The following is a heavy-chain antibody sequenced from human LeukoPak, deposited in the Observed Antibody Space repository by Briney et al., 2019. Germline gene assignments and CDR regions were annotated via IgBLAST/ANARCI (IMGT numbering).Heavy chain of an antibody. V-gene: IGHV4-4*07. D-gene: IGHD2-8*01. Sequence: PSETLSLTCSVSGASVRGSYWSWVRQPAGRRLEWIVRIYSSGSANYHPSLKSRVTMSIDTSKNQFSLKVTSVTAADSAVYYCARSNGFAAIDSWAHGIMVTVSS. J-gene: IGHJ5*01. CDR3: ARSNGFAAIDS. CDR1: GASVRGSY. CDR2: IYSSGSA.